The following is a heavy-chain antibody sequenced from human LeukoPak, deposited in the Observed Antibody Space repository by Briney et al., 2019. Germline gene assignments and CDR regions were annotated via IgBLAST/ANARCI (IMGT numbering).Heavy chain of an antibody. CDR3: ARERRVVGMDV. V-gene: IGHV4-34*01. Sequence: PSETLSLTCAVYGGSFSGYYWSWIRQPPGKGLEWIGEINHSGCTNYNPSLKSRVTISVDTSKNQFSLKLSSVTAADTAVYYCARERRVVGMDVWGQGTTVTVSS. CDR2: INHSGCT. CDR1: GGSFSGYY. J-gene: IGHJ6*02.